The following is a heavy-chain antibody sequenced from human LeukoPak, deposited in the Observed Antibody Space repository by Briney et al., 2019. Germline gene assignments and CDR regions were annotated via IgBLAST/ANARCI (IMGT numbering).Heavy chain of an antibody. CDR2: ISGSGGRT. V-gene: IGHV3-23*01. CDR1: GFSFSSNS. D-gene: IGHD3-10*01. CDR3: AKDTAYYYGSGSYRYYFDY. J-gene: IGHJ4*02. Sequence: GGSLRLSCAASGFSFSSNSMSWVRQAPGKGLEWVSAISGSGGRTFYADSVKGRFTISRDNSKNMVYLEMNSLRVEDTAVYYCAKDTAYYYGSGSYRYYFDYWGQGTLVTVSS.